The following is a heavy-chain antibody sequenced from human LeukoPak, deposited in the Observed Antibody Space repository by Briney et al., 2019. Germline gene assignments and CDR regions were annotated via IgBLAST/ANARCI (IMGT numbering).Heavy chain of an antibody. J-gene: IGHJ1*01. CDR1: GFTFSSSW. D-gene: IGHD6-25*01. V-gene: IGHV3-74*01. Sequence: GGSLRLSCAPSGFTFSSSWMHWVRQAPGKGLMWVSRINSGGTSTSYADCVKGRFSISRDDAKHTVYLQMNSLRAEDTAVYYCVAADRGWGQGTLVTVSS. CDR3: VAADRG. CDR2: INSGGTST.